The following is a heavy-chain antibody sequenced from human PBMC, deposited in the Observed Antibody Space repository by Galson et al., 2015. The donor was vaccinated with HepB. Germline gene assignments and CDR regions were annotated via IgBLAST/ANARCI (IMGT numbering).Heavy chain of an antibody. CDR2: ISYDGSNK. Sequence: PGKGLEWVAVISYDGSNKYYADSVKGRFTISRDNSKNTLYLQMNSLRAEDTAVYYCARDGWLRYFDWPGYFDYWGQGTLVTVSS. J-gene: IGHJ4*02. D-gene: IGHD3-9*01. V-gene: IGHV3-30*04. CDR3: ARDGWLRYFDWPGYFDY.